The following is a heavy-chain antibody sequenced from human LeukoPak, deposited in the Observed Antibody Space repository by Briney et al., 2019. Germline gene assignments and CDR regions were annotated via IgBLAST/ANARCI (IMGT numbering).Heavy chain of an antibody. V-gene: IGHV3-23*01. D-gene: IGHD3-10*01. J-gene: IGHJ4*02. CDR3: ARAYYYDSGSYYGHFDY. Sequence: PGGSLRLSCAASGFTFSSYAMSWVRQAPGKGLEWVSAISGSGGSTYYADSVKGRFTTSRDNSKNTLYLQMNSLRAEDTALYYCARAYYYDSGSYYGHFDYWGRGTLVTVSS. CDR1: GFTFSSYA. CDR2: ISGSGGST.